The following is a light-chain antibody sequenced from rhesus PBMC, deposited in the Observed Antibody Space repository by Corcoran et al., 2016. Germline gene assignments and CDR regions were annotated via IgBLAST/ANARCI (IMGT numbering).Light chain of an antibody. J-gene: IGKJ4*01. CDR2: LGS. V-gene: IGKV2-61*03. CDR1: QSLLHSDGYTY. CDR3: MQGTQLPLT. Sequence: DIVMTQTPLSLPVTPGEPASISCRSSQSLLHSDGYTYLDWYLQKPGQSPHLLIFLGSTRASGVPDRVSGSGSGTYVTLKISRVEAEDVRVYYCMQGTQLPLTFGGGTKVELK.